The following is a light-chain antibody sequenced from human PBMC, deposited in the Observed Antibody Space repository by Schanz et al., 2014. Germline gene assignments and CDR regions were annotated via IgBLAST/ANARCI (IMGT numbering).Light chain of an antibody. V-gene: IGLV2-23*01. CDR2: EGS. Sequence: QSALTQPASVSGSPGQSITISCTGTSGDVGTYNLVSWYQQHPGKAPKVMIYEGSKRPSGVSNRFSGSKSGNTASLTISGLQAEDEADYYCCSYAGTNTRRWVLGGGTKLTVL. CDR1: SGDVGTYNL. J-gene: IGLJ3*02. CDR3: CSYAGTNTRRWV.